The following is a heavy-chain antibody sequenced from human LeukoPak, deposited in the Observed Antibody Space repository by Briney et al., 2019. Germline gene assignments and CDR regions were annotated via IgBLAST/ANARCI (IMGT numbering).Heavy chain of an antibody. CDR3: ARDPLTLYVYYMDV. CDR1: GFTFSSHW. J-gene: IGHJ6*03. CDR2: IKQDGSEK. D-gene: IGHD3-9*01. V-gene: IGHV3-7*01. Sequence: GGSLRLSCAASGFTFSSHWMSWVRQAPGKGLEWVAKIKQDGSEKYYGDSVKGRFTISRDNAKNSLYLQMNSLRAEDTAVYYCARDPLTLYVYYMDVWGKGTTVTVSS.